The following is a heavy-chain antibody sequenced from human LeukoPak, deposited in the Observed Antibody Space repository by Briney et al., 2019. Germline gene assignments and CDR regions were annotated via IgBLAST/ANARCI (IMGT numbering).Heavy chain of an antibody. CDR2: IIPIFGTA. CDR1: GGTFSSYA. CDR3: ARNTYYYDSSGYGPWEDDAFDI. J-gene: IGHJ3*02. V-gene: IGHV1-69*06. D-gene: IGHD3-22*01. Sequence: ASVKVSCKASGGTFSSYAISWVRQAPGQGLEWMGGIIPIFGTANYAQKFQGRVTITADKSTSTAYMELSSLRSEDTAVYYCARNTYYYDSSGYGPWEDDAFDIWGQGTMVTVSS.